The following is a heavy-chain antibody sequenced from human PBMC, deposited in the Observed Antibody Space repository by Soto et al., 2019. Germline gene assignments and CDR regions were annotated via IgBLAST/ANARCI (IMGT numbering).Heavy chain of an antibody. CDR2: ISGRGGST. CDR3: AKSADSRSGYYGGEWFDP. Sequence: PEGSLRLSCAASGFTFSSYAMSWVRQAPWKGLEWVSAISGRGGSTYYADSVKGRFTISRDNSKNTLYLQMNSLRAEDTAVYYCAKSADSRSGYYGGEWFDPWGQGTLVTVSS. J-gene: IGHJ5*02. V-gene: IGHV3-23*01. D-gene: IGHD3-3*01. CDR1: GFTFSSYA.